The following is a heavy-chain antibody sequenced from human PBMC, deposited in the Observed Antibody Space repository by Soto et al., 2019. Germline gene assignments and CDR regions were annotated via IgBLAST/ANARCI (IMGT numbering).Heavy chain of an antibody. CDR2: IYYSGST. CDR3: ARRAVAGLEAFDI. J-gene: IGHJ3*02. D-gene: IGHD6-19*01. CDR1: GGSISSSSYY. V-gene: IGHV4-39*01. Sequence: QLQLQESGPGLVKPSETLSLTCTVSGGSISSSSYYWGWIRQPPGKGLEWIGSIYYSGSTYYNPSLKSRVTISVDTSKNQFSLKLSSVTAAETAVYYCARRAVAGLEAFDIWGQGTMVTVSS.